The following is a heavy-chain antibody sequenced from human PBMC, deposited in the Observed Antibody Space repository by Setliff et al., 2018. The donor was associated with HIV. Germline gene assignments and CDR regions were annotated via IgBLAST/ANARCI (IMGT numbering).Heavy chain of an antibody. J-gene: IGHJ4*01. CDR2: INHSGST. V-gene: IGHV4-34*01. CDR1: GGSFSAYH. CDR3: ARGRDYTGSWFRPFYLDF. Sequence: PSETLSLTCAVYGGSFSAYHWSWIRQTPGKGLEWLGEINHSGSTPYNLALESRVSMSIDTSKNQFSLKLTSVTAADTAIYYCARGRDYTGSWFRPFYLDFWGHGNLVTVSS. D-gene: IGHD3-3*01.